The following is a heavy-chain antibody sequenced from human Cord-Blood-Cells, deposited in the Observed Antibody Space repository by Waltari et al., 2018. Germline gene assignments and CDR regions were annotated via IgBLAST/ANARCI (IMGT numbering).Heavy chain of an antibody. CDR3: ASGGGGASSYYYYGMDV. Sequence: QVQLVQSGAEVKKPGSSVKVSCKASGGTFSSYAISWVRQDPGQGLEWMGGIIPIFGTANYAQEFQGRVTITADESTSTAYMELSSLRSEDTAVYYCASGGGGASSYYYYGMDVWGQGTTVTVSS. V-gene: IGHV1-69*12. CDR2: IIPIFGTA. D-gene: IGHD1-26*01. J-gene: IGHJ6*02. CDR1: GGTFSSYA.